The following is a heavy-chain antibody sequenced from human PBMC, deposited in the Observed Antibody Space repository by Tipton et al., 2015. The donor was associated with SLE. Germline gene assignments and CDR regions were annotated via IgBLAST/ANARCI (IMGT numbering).Heavy chain of an antibody. CDR1: GFTFSSYA. J-gene: IGHJ4*02. V-gene: IGHV3-30*04. CDR2: ISYDGSNK. Sequence: SLRLSCAASGFTFSSYAMHWVRQAPGKGLEWVAVISYDGSNKYYADSVKGRFTISRDNSKNTLYLQMNSLRAEDTAVYYCAKSDNMVRGVADYWGQGTLVTVSS. D-gene: IGHD3-10*01. CDR3: AKSDNMVRGVADY.